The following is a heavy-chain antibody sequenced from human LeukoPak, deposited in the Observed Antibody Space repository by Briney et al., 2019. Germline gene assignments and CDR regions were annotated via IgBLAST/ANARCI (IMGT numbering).Heavy chain of an antibody. D-gene: IGHD3-9*01. J-gene: IGHJ4*02. CDR3: ARSYYDILTGYLSPYYFDY. CDR2: IIPIFGTA. Sequence: SVLISCKASGGSISSYAISCARQATAQGLQWMGGIIPIFGTANYAQKFQGRVTITADKSTRTAYMDLSRLRSEDTAVYYCARSYYDILTGYLSPYYFDYWGRGTLVTVSS. V-gene: IGHV1-69*06. CDR1: GGSISSYA.